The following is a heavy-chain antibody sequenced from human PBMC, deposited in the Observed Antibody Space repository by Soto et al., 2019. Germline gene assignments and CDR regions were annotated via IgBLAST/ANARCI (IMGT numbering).Heavy chain of an antibody. J-gene: IGHJ4*02. Sequence: PSETLSLTCTVSGGSISSYYWSWIRQPPGKGLEWIGYIYYSGSTNYNPSLKSRVTVSVDTSKNQFSLKLSSVTAADTAVYYCARAGGTMIVANFDYWGQGSLVTVSS. CDR2: IYYSGST. CDR1: GGSISSYY. D-gene: IGHD3-22*01. CDR3: ARAGGTMIVANFDY. V-gene: IGHV4-59*01.